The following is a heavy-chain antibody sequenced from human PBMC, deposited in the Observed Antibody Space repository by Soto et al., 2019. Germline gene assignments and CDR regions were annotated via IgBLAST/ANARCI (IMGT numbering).Heavy chain of an antibody. Sequence: GQGLEWMGWISAYNGNTNYAQKLQGRVTMTTDTSTSTAYMELRSLRSDDTAVYYCARARSYGPDYWGQGTLVTVSS. CDR2: ISAYNGNT. J-gene: IGHJ4*02. D-gene: IGHD5-18*01. V-gene: IGHV1-18*01. CDR3: ARARSYGPDY.